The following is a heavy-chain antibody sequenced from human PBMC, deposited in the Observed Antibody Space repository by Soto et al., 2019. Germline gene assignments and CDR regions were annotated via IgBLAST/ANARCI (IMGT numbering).Heavy chain of an antibody. J-gene: IGHJ4*02. V-gene: IGHV3-64D*08. Sequence: PGGSLRLSCSASGFTFSSYAMHWVRQAPGKGLEYVSAISSNGGSTYYADSVKGRFTISRDNSKNTLYLQMSSLRAEDTAVYYCVKERARPYSDFWSGYLEPQEPFAYWGQGTLVPVSS. CDR3: VKERARPYSDFWSGYLEPQEPFAY. CDR2: ISSNGGST. CDR1: GFTFSSYA. D-gene: IGHD3-3*01.